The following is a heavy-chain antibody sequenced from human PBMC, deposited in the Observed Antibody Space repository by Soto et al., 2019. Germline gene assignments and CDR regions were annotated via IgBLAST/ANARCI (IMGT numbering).Heavy chain of an antibody. CDR1: GFTFSSYG. J-gene: IGHJ4*02. CDR2: ISYDGSNK. D-gene: IGHD2-15*01. CDR3: AKGSSPKANCSGGSCELI. V-gene: IGHV3-30*18. Sequence: GGSLRLSCAASGFTFSSYGMHWVRQAPGKGLEWVAVISYDGSNKYYAESVKGRFTISRDNSKNTLYLQMNSLRAEDTAVYYFAKGSSPKANCSGGSCELIWGQGTLVTVSS.